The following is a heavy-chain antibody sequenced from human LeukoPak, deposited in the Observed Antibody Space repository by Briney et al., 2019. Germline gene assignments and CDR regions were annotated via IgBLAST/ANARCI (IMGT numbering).Heavy chain of an antibody. V-gene: IGHV3-9*01. CDR1: GFIFDDYA. D-gene: IGHD3-9*01. J-gene: IGHJ4*02. CDR2: ISWNSGSI. Sequence: PGGSLTLSCAASGFIFDDYAMHWVRQAPGKGLEWVSGISWNSGSIGYADSVKGRFTISRDNAKNSLYLQMNSLRAEDTALYYCAKDKYDILTGEFDYWGQGTLVTVSS. CDR3: AKDKYDILTGEFDY.